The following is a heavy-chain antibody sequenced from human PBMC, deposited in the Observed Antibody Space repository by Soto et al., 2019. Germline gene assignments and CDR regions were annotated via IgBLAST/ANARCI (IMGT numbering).Heavy chain of an antibody. J-gene: IGHJ3*01. V-gene: IGHV5-51*01. Sequence: XESLKITLEGCVYTFTSHLLGWVRQMPGKGLELMGLIYPADSDTMYSPSFEGQVTISVDKSISTAYLQWSSLKASDTAMYYCVRPQAKELGTIRGAFDLWGQGTKVTVSS. CDR3: VRPQAKELGTIRGAFDL. D-gene: IGHD3-10*01. CDR2: IYPADSDT. CDR1: VYTFTSHL.